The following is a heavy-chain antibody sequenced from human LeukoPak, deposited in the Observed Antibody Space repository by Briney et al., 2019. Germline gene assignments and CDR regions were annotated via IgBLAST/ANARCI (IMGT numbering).Heavy chain of an antibody. D-gene: IGHD6-13*01. J-gene: IGHJ5*02. V-gene: IGHV1-2*02. Sequence: ASVNVSCKTSGYTFTGYYMHWLRQAPGQGLEWMGWINPNSGVTSYAQKFKGRVTMTRDTSISTAYMDLNRLRSEDTAVYYCARPVAAAGISRLGWFDPWGQGTLVTVSS. CDR2: INPNSGVT. CDR3: ARPVAAAGISRLGWFDP. CDR1: GYTFTGYY.